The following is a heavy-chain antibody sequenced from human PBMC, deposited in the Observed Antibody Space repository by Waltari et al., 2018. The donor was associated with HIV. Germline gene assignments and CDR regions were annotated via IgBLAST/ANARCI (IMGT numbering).Heavy chain of an antibody. CDR1: GLTFSNAW. D-gene: IGHD2-21*02. CDR2: IKSKSDGGTT. CDR3: NTRLRTNAIDL. Sequence: EVQLVESGGGLVKPGGSLRLSCAASGLTFSNAWMTWVRQIPGKGLVWVGLIKSKSDGGTTDYAAPAKGRFTMSRDESKNTLYLQMTSMKTEDTAVYYCNTRLRTNAIDLWGQGTMVTVSS. V-gene: IGHV3-15*01. J-gene: IGHJ3*01.